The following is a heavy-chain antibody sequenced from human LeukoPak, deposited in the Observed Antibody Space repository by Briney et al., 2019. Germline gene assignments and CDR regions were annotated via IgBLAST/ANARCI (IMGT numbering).Heavy chain of an antibody. Sequence: GESLKISCKGSGYSFTNYWIGWVRQMPGKGLEWMGIMYPGNSDTRYSPSFQGQVTISADKSISTAYLQWSSLKASDTAIYYCFGPFEYWGQGTLVTVSS. V-gene: IGHV5-51*01. CDR2: MYPGNSDT. D-gene: IGHD3-16*01. J-gene: IGHJ4*02. CDR1: GYSFTNYW. CDR3: FGPFEY.